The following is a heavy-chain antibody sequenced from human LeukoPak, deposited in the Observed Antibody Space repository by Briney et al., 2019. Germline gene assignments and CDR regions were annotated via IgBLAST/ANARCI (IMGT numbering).Heavy chain of an antibody. Sequence: PGGSLRLSCAASGFLVRSNYMTWVRQAPGKGLEWVSVIYSGGSIHYADSVKGRFTISRDNSKNTLYLQMNSLRAEDTAIYYCARGPYFDWLEAKGFDIWGQGTKVTVSS. CDR2: IYSGGSI. CDR1: GFLVRSNY. D-gene: IGHD3-9*01. CDR3: ARGPYFDWLEAKGFDI. V-gene: IGHV3-53*01. J-gene: IGHJ3*02.